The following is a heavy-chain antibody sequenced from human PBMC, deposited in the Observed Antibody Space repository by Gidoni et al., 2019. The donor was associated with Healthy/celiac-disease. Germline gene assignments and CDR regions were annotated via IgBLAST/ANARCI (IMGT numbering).Heavy chain of an antibody. Sequence: QVTLRESGPALAKPTQTLTLTCTFSGFSLSTSGMCVTWIRQPPGKALEWLALIDWDDDKYYSTSLKTRLTISKDTSKNQVVLTMTNMDPVDTATYYCARILPYYGYMDVWGKGTTVTVSS. CDR3: ARILPYYGYMDV. V-gene: IGHV2-70*01. CDR1: GFSLSTSGMC. CDR2: IDWDDDK. D-gene: IGHD3-16*01. J-gene: IGHJ6*03.